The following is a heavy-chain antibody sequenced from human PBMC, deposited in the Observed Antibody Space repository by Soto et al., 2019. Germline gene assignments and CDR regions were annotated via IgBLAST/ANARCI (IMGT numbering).Heavy chain of an antibody. J-gene: IGHJ3*02. CDR2: IDWDDDK. V-gene: IGHV2-70*04. CDR3: ARIPGELDAFDI. Sequence: GSGPTLVNPTQTLTLTCTFSGFSLSTSRMRVSWIRQPPGKALEWLARIDWDDDKFYSTSLKTRLTISKDTSKNQVVLTMTNMDPVDTATYYCARIPGELDAFDIWGQGTMVTVSS. CDR1: GFSLSTSRMR. D-gene: IGHD1-7*01.